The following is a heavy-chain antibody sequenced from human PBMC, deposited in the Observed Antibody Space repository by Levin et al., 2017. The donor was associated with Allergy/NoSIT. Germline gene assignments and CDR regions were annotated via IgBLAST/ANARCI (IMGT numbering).Heavy chain of an antibody. J-gene: IGHJ4*02. CDR1: GFTFSSYS. CDR3: ASYCSSTSCPTAGVDY. Sequence: GGSLRLSCAASGFTFSSYSMNWVRQAPGKGLEWVSSISSSSSYIYYADSVKGRFTISRDNAKNSLYLQMNSLRAEDTAVYYCASYCSSTSCPTAGVDYWGQGTLVTVSS. CDR2: ISSSSSYI. V-gene: IGHV3-21*01. D-gene: IGHD2-2*01.